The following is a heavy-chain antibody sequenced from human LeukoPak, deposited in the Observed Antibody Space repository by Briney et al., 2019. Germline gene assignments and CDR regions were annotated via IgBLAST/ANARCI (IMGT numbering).Heavy chain of an antibody. D-gene: IGHD2-15*01. CDR2: ISSSSSYI. J-gene: IGHJ3*02. CDR1: GFTFNSYS. Sequence: GGSLRLSCAASGFTFNSYSMNWVRQAPGKGLEWVSSISSSSSYIYYADSVKGRFTISRDNAKNSLYLQMNSLRAEDTAVYYCAREVSLSSGGAFDIWGQGTMVTVSS. CDR3: AREVSLSSGGAFDI. V-gene: IGHV3-21*01.